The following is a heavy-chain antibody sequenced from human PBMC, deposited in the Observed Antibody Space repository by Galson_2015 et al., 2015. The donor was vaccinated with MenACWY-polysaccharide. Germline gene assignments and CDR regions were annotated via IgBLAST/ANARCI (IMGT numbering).Heavy chain of an antibody. CDR3: ARWTARGNPEGHLGS. J-gene: IGHJ5*01. V-gene: IGHV1-8*01. CDR1: GYNFNSYD. CDR2: MNPNSGNT. D-gene: IGHD1-14*01. Sequence: SVKVSCKASGYNFNSYDINWVRQATGQGLEWMGWMNPNSGNTGYAQKLQGRVTMTRDTSINTAYMELSSLTSEDTAVYYCARWTARGNPEGHLGSWGHGTQVTVSS.